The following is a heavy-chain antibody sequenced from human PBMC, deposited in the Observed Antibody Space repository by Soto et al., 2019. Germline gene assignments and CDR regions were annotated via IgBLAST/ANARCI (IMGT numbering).Heavy chain of an antibody. D-gene: IGHD6-13*01. Sequence: GESLKISCRVSGYTFTNYWIAWVRQMPGKGLEWMGIIYPGDSDTRYSPSFQGQVTISVDKSSNTAYLQWSSLKASDSAMYYCARVWERATVAACDYWGQGTLVTAPQ. CDR3: ARVWERATVAACDY. J-gene: IGHJ4*02. CDR2: IYPGDSDT. V-gene: IGHV5-51*01. CDR1: GYTFTNYW.